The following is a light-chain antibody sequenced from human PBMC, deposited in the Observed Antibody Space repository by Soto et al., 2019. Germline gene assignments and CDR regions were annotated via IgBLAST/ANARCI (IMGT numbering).Light chain of an antibody. J-gene: IGKJ1*01. CDR3: MQGTHSPLT. V-gene: IGKV2-30*02. CDR1: QSLVHSSGNTF. Sequence: DVVMTQSPLSLPVTIGQPASISCRSSQSLVHSSGNTFLNWFQQTPGQSPRRLIYKVSNLDFGVPDRFSGSGSGTDFTLKISRVEAEDVGVYYCMQGTHSPLTFGKGTKVEIK. CDR2: KVS.